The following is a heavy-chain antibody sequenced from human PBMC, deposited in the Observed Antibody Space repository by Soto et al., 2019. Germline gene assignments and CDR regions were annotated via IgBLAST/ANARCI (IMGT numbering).Heavy chain of an antibody. Sequence: NPSETLSLTCTVSGGSISSGGYYWSWIRQHPGKGLEWIGYIYYSGSTYYNPSLKSRVTISVDTSKNQFSLKLSSVTAADTAVYYCARVLRGYSSPAWFDPWGQGTLVTVSS. J-gene: IGHJ5*02. CDR2: IYYSGST. V-gene: IGHV4-31*03. CDR1: GGSISSGGYY. CDR3: ARVLRGYSSPAWFDP. D-gene: IGHD6-13*01.